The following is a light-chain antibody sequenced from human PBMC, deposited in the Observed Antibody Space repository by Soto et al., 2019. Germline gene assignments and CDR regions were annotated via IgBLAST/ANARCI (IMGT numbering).Light chain of an antibody. V-gene: IGLV2-8*01. CDR3: SSYAGSNNLV. Sequence: QSVLTQPPSASGSPGQSVTIPCTGTSSDVGSYNYVSRYQHHPGKVPKLIIYEVSKRPSGVPDRFSGSKSGNTASLTVSGLQAEDEADYYCSSYAGSNNLVFGGGTKSPS. CDR1: SSDVGSYNY. J-gene: IGLJ2*01. CDR2: EVS.